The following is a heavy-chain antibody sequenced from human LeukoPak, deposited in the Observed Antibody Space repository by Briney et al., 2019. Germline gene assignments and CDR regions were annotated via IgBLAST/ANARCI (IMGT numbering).Heavy chain of an antibody. D-gene: IGHD6-19*01. J-gene: IGHJ5*02. Sequence: GGSLRLSCAASGFTFSNYDMSWVRQAPGKGLEWVSSISDSGGSTYYADSVKGRFTISRDNSKNTLYLQMTNLRAADTAVYYCAKDLSRAVAADWFDPWDKGSLVTVSS. CDR3: AKDLSRAVAADWFDP. CDR1: GFTFSNYD. V-gene: IGHV3-23*01. CDR2: ISDSGGST.